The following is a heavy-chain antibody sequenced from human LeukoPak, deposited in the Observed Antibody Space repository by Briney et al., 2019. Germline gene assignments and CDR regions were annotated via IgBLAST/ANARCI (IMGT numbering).Heavy chain of an antibody. J-gene: IGHJ4*02. Sequence: GGSLRLSCAASGFTFSSYWMHWVRHAPEKGLVWVSRINTDGTSTSYADSVKGRFTISRDNAKNTLYLQMNSLRAEDTAMYYCARDYYGFWGQGTLVTVSS. CDR3: ARDYYGF. CDR1: GFTFSSYW. CDR2: INTDGTST. D-gene: IGHD3-10*01. V-gene: IGHV3-74*01.